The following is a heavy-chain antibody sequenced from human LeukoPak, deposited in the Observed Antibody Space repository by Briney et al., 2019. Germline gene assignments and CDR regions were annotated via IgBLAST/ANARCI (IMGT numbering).Heavy chain of an antibody. CDR2: ISPYNGNT. V-gene: IGHV1-18*01. D-gene: IGHD5-18*01. CDR3: AARAMVTSLIDY. Sequence: ASVKVSCKASGYTFTSYGISWVRQAPGQGLEGMGWISPYNGNTNYAQKLQGRVTMTTDTSTSAAYVELRSLRSDDTAVYYCAARAMVTSLIDYWGQGTLVTVSS. J-gene: IGHJ4*02. CDR1: GYTFTSYG.